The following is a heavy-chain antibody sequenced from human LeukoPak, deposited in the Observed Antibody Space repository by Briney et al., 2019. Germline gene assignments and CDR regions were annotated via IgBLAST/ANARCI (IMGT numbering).Heavy chain of an antibody. CDR3: ARAGGYCSSTICYASNFDY. Sequence: ASVKVSCKASGYTFTSYGISWVRQAPGKGLEWMGWVYPNSGGTNYAQKFQGRGTMTRDTSISTAYMELSRLRSDDTAVYYCARAGGYCSSTICYASNFDYGGEGTLVTVSS. CDR2: VYPNSGGT. CDR1: GYTFTSYG. J-gene: IGHJ4*02. V-gene: IGHV1-2*02. D-gene: IGHD2-2*01.